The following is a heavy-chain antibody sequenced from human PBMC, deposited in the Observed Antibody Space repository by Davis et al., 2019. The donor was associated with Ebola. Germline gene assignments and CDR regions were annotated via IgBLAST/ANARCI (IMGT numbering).Heavy chain of an antibody. CDR3: ARQGWSGYSLRHWLDP. J-gene: IGHJ5*02. Sequence: MPSETLSLTCTVSGGSIISSSSYWGWIRQPPRKGLEWIGSIHYSGITYYNPSLKRRVTISVDTSKNQFSLKLRSVTAADKAGYYCARQGWSGYSLRHWLDPWGRGTLVTVSS. D-gene: IGHD3-3*01. V-gene: IGHV4-39*01. CDR2: IHYSGIT. CDR1: GGSIISSSSY.